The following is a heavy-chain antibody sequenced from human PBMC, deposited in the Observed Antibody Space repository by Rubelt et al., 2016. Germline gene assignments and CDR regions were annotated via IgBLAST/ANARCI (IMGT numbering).Heavy chain of an antibody. Sequence: QVQLVQSGPEVKKPGASVKVSCQASGYTFTSFGLSWVRQAPGQGLEWVGWISAYSGYTNYAEKFQGRITVTTDTSTHTAYMELKNLRSDDTAMYYCARGGVFAAENVDYWGQGTLVTVSS. V-gene: IGHV1-18*01. CDR2: ISAYSGYT. CDR3: ARGGVFAAENVDY. J-gene: IGHJ4*02. D-gene: IGHD6-13*01. CDR1: GYTFTSFG.